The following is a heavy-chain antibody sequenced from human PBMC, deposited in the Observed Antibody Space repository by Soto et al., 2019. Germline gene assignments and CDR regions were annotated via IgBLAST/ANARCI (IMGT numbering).Heavy chain of an antibody. V-gene: IGHV3-9*01. CDR3: AQDAGRGDTSNGGAFDI. Sequence: EVQLVESGGGLVQPGRSLRLSCAASGFTFDDYAMHWVRQAPGTGLEWVAGISWNSGSIGYADSVKGRFTISRATAKNSLYLQMNSLRADDTASYSCAQDAGRGDTSNGGAFDIWGQGTMVTVSS. CDR1: GFTFDDYA. CDR2: ISWNSGSI. D-gene: IGHD1-1*01. J-gene: IGHJ3*02.